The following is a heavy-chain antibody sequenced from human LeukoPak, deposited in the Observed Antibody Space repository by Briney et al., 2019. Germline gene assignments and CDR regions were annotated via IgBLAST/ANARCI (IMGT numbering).Heavy chain of an antibody. V-gene: IGHV4-38-2*01. D-gene: IGHD3-3*01. CDR3: ARHAPQFRFLDDAFDI. CDR2: IYHSGST. J-gene: IGHJ3*02. CDR1: GYSISSGYY. Sequence: SETLSLTCAVSGYSISSGYYWGWIRQPPGKGLEWIGSIYHSGSTYYNPSLKSRVTISVDTSKNQFSLKLSSVTAADTAVYYCARHAPQFRFLDDAFDIWGKGTMVTVSS.